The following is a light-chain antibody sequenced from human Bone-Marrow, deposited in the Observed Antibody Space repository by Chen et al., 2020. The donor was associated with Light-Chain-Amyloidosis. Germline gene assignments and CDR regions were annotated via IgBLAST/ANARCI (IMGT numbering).Light chain of an antibody. V-gene: IGLV2-14*01. CDR3: SSFTSSSSYV. CDR1: SGYVGTYNY. CDR2: AVS. J-gene: IGLJ1*01. Sequence: QSALTQPASVSGSPGQSITISCTGTSGYVGTYNYVSWYQKHPGKAPKVMIYAVSNRPSGVSNRFSGSKSGNTASLTISGLQAEDEADYYCSSFTSSSSYVFGPGTKVTVL.